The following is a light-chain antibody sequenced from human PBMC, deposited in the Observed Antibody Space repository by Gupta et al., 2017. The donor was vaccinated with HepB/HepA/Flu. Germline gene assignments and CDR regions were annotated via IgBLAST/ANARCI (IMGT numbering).Light chain of an antibody. V-gene: IGLV2-14*03. CDR2: DVS. J-gene: IGLJ3*02. CDR1: SSDVGGYNY. CDR3: SSYTSSILWV. Sequence: SALPQPASVSVSPGQSITISCTGTSSDVGGYNYVSWYQQHPGKAPKLMIYDVSNRPSGVSNRFSGSKSGNTASLTISGLQAEDEADYYCSSYTSSILWVFGGGTKLTVL.